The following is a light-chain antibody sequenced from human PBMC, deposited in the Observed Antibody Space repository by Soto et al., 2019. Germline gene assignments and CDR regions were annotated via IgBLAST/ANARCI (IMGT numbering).Light chain of an antibody. CDR3: CSYTSTRTHV. V-gene: IGLV2-14*01. Sequence: HSAITQPSSLSGSPAPSITISCTGTISDVGGYNYVSWYQHHPGKAPKLIIYEVSYRPSGVSNRFSGSKSGNTASLTISGLQADDEADYYCCSYTSTRTHVYGTGTKVTVL. CDR1: ISDVGGYNY. J-gene: IGLJ1*01. CDR2: EVS.